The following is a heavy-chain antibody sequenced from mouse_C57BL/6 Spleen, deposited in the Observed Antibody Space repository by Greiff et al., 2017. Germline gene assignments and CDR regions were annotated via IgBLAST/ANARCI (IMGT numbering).Heavy chain of an antibody. CDR2: IYPRSGTT. D-gene: IGHD2-2*01. Sequence: VQLQQSGAELARPGASVKLSCKASGYTFTSYGISWVKQRTGQGLEWIGEIYPRSGTTYYNEKFKGKATLTADKSSSTAYMELRSLTSEDSAVYFCARCGYDGSAMDYWGQGTSVTVTS. CDR3: ARCGYDGSAMDY. CDR1: GYTFTSYG. V-gene: IGHV1-81*01. J-gene: IGHJ4*01.